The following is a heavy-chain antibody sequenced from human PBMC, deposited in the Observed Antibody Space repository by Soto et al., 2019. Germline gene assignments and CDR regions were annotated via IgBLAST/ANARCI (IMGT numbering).Heavy chain of an antibody. J-gene: IGHJ6*02. D-gene: IGHD3-3*01. Sequence: GASVKVSCKASGYTFTSYGISWVRQAPGQGLEWMGWISAYNGNTNYAQKLQGRVTMTTDTSTSTAYMELRSLRSDDTAVYYCAREYYDFWSGLYYGLDVWGQGTTVTVSS. V-gene: IGHV1-18*04. CDR2: ISAYNGNT. CDR1: GYTFTSYG. CDR3: AREYYDFWSGLYYGLDV.